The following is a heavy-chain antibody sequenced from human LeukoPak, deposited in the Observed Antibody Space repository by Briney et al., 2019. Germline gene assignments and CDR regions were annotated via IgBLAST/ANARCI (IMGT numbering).Heavy chain of an antibody. D-gene: IGHD1-7*01. V-gene: IGHV4-38-2*01. CDR3: ARQAYNWNYIY. CDR1: GHSISSSYY. J-gene: IGHJ4*02. Sequence: SETLSLTCAVSGHSISSSYYWGWIRQPPGKGLEWIGSIYHSGSTYYNPSLKSRVTISVDTSKNQFSLKLSSVTAADTAVYYCARQAYNWNYIYWGQGTLVTVSS. CDR2: IYHSGST.